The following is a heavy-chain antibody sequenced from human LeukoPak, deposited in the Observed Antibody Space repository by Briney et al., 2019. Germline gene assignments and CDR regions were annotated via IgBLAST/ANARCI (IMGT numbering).Heavy chain of an antibody. V-gene: IGHV3-48*03. D-gene: IGHD2-2*01. CDR2: ISSSGSTI. CDR1: RFTFTTYS. CDR3: ARETDSTLFDY. J-gene: IGHJ4*02. Sequence: GGSLRLSCAASRFTFTTYSMNWVRQAPGKGLEWVSYISSSGSTIYYADSVKGRFTMYRDNAKNSLYLQMNSLRAEDTAVYYCARETDSTLFDYWGQGTLVTVSS.